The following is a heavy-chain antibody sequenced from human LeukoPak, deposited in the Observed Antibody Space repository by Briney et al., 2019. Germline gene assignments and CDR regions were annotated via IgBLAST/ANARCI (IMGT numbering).Heavy chain of an antibody. Sequence: PGGSLRLSCAASGFTFSDYYMSWIRQAPGKGLEWVSYISSSGTIIYNADSVKGRFTVSRDNAKNSLFLQMNSLRAEDTAVYYCARDYSGSSLDYWGQGTLVTVSS. D-gene: IGHD1-26*01. CDR3: ARDYSGSSLDY. V-gene: IGHV3-11*04. CDR1: GFTFSDYY. CDR2: ISSSGTII. J-gene: IGHJ4*02.